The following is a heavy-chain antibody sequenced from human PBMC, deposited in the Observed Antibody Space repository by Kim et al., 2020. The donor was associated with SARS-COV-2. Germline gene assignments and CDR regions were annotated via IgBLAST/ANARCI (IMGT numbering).Heavy chain of an antibody. CDR1: GYTFTNYG. CDR3: ARAGGMTLSKNWFDP. D-gene: IGHD3-16*01. CDR2: ISAYNGNT. Sequence: ASVKVSCKASGYTFTNYGISWVRQAPGQGLEWMGWISAYNGNTNYAQKLQGRVTVTTDTSTTTAYMELRSLRSDDTAVYYCARAGGMTLSKNWFDPWGQGTLVTVSS. J-gene: IGHJ5*02. V-gene: IGHV1-18*01.